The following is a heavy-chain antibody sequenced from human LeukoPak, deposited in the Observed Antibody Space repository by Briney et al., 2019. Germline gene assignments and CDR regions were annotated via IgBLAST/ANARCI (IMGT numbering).Heavy chain of an antibody. CDR2: ISGSGGST. J-gene: IGHJ4*02. CDR1: GFTFSSYA. Sequence: GGSLRLSCAASGFTFSSYAMSWVRQAPGKGLEWVSAISGSGGSTYYADSVKGRFTISRGNSKNTLYLQMNSLRAEDTAVYYCAKDLLVLRYFDWLLSGLDYWGQGTLVTVSS. CDR3: AKDLLVLRYFDWLLSGLDY. V-gene: IGHV3-23*01. D-gene: IGHD3-9*01.